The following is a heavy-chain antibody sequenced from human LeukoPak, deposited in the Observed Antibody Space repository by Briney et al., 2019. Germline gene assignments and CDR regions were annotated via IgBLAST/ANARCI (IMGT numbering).Heavy chain of an antibody. V-gene: IGHV3-23*01. CDR1: GFTLGSQA. D-gene: IGHD3-22*01. CDR3: AREGKFDYYDSSGDAFYI. CDR2: ICGNCDRT. Sequence: GRSLRLSCVASGFTLGSQAMSWVRQAPGKGLEWVSAICGNCDRTYYADSVKGRFTISKDNSKNTLYLQINSLRAEDTAVYYCAREGKFDYYDSSGDAFYIWGQGTMVTVSS. J-gene: IGHJ3*02.